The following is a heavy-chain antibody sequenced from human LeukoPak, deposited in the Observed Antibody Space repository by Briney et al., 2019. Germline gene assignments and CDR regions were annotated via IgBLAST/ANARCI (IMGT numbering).Heavy chain of an antibody. Sequence: SETLSLTCAVYGGSFSGYYWSWIRKPPGKGLEWIGYIYYSGSTNYNPSLKSRVTISVDTSKNQFSLKLSSVTAADTAVYYCARSGWPFDYWGQGTLVTVSS. CDR1: GGSFSGYY. J-gene: IGHJ4*02. D-gene: IGHD6-19*01. CDR3: ARSGWPFDY. V-gene: IGHV4-59*01. CDR2: IYYSGST.